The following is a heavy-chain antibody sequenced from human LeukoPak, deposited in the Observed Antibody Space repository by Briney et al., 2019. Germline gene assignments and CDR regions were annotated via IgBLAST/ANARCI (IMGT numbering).Heavy chain of an antibody. CDR1: GGSISSYY. CDR3: ARLLYYDILTGYPGLSYFDY. J-gene: IGHJ4*02. Sequence: SETLSLTCTVSGGSISSYYWSWIRQPPGKGLEWIGYIYYTGSTNYNPSLTSRVTISVDTSKNQFSLKLSSVTAADTAVYYCARLLYYDILTGYPGLSYFDYWGQGTLVTVSS. V-gene: IGHV4-59*08. CDR2: IYYTGST. D-gene: IGHD3-9*01.